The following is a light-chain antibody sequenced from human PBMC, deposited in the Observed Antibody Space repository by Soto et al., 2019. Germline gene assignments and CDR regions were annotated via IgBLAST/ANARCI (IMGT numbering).Light chain of an antibody. CDR1: QSVSSNY. CDR2: DAS. V-gene: IGKV3-20*01. Sequence: EIVLTQSPGTLSLSPGERATLSCRASQSVSSNYLAWYQQKSGQAPRLLIYDASSRATGIPDRFSGSGSGTVFTLTISRLESEDFAVYYCQQYGSSPLTFAGGTKVEIK. CDR3: QQYGSSPLT. J-gene: IGKJ4*01.